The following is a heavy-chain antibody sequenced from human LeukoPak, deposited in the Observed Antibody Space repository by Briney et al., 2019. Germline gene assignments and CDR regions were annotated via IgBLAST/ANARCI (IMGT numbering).Heavy chain of an antibody. V-gene: IGHV1-2*02. CDR1: GYTFIGYY. Sequence: ASVKVSCKASGYTFIGYYMHWVRQAPGQGLEWMGWMNPNSGGTNYAQKFQGRVTMTTDTSISTAYMELSRLRSDDTAVYYCARDSDSISRGDYWGQGTLVIVSS. CDR2: MNPNSGGT. D-gene: IGHD3-22*01. J-gene: IGHJ4*02. CDR3: ARDSDSISRGDY.